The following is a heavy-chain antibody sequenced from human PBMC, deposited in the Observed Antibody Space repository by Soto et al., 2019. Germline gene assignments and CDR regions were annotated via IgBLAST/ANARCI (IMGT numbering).Heavy chain of an antibody. CDR3: AKERNYYDFWSGYYTHAFDI. CDR1: GFTLSSYG. D-gene: IGHD3-3*01. CDR2: ISYDGSNK. V-gene: IGHV3-30*18. Sequence: QVQLVESGGGVVQPGRSLRLSCAASGFTLSSYGMHWVRQAPGKGLEWVAVISYDGSNKYYADSVKGRFTISRDNSKNTLYLQMNSLRAEDTAVYYCAKERNYYDFWSGYYTHAFDIWGQGTMVTVSS. J-gene: IGHJ3*02.